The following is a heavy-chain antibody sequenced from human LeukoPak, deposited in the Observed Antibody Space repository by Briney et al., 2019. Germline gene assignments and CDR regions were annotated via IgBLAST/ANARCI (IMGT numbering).Heavy chain of an antibody. CDR3: ARHGSGWYLHYYYGMDV. CDR2: IYYSGST. CDR1: GGSISSYY. D-gene: IGHD6-19*01. Sequence: PSETLSLTCPVSGGSISSYYWSWIRQPPGKGLEWIGYIYYSGSTNYNPSLKSRVTISVDTSKNQFSLKLSSVTAADTAVYYCARHGSGWYLHYYYGMDVWGQGTTVTVSS. V-gene: IGHV4-59*08. J-gene: IGHJ6*02.